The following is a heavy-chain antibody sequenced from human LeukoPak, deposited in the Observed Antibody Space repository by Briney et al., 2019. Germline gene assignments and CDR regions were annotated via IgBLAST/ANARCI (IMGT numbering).Heavy chain of an antibody. D-gene: IGHD3-10*01. V-gene: IGHV1-2*02. CDR1: GYTFTGYY. J-gene: IGHJ5*02. CDR3: ARGTMVRGVIIPLGWFDP. CDR2: INSNSGGT. Sequence: ASVKASCKASGYTFTGYYMHWVRQAPGQGLEWMGWINSNSGGTNYAQKFQGRVTMTRDTSISTAYMELSRLRSDDTAVYYCARGTMVRGVIIPLGWFDPWGQGTLVTVSS.